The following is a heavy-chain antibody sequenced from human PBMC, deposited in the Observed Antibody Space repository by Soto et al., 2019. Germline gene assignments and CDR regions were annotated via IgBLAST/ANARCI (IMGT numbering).Heavy chain of an antibody. D-gene: IGHD6-13*01. V-gene: IGHV4-31*03. J-gene: IGHJ5*02. CDR2: IYYSGST. CDR3: ARATIAATYNWFDP. Sequence: PSETLSLTCTVSGGSISSGGYYWSWIRQHPGKGLEWIGYIYYSGSTYYNPSLKSRVTISVDTSKNQFSLKLSSVTAADTAAYYCARATIAATYNWFDPWGQGTLVTVS. CDR1: GGSISSGGYY.